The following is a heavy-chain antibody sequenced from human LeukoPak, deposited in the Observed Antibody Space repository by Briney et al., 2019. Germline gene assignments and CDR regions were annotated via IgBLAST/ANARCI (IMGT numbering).Heavy chain of an antibody. CDR2: IRSSGDMI. CDR1: GFTFSSYS. J-gene: IGHJ4*02. Sequence: GGSLRLSCATSGFTFSSYSMNWVGQAPGKGLEWVSYIRSSGDMIYYADPVKGRFTISRDNAKNSVYLQMNSLRDEDTAVYYCVRDPDALDYWGQGTQVTVSS. CDR3: VRDPDALDY. V-gene: IGHV3-48*02.